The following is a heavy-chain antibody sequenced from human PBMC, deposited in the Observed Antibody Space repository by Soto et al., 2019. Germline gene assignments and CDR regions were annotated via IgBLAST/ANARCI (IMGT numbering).Heavy chain of an antibody. Sequence: EVQLVESGGGLVQPGGSLRLSCAASGFTFSSYWMHWVRQAPGKGLVWVSRINSDGSTTSYADSVKCRFTISRDNAKNTLYLQMNSLRAEDTAVYYCARDWLGGSGSYYEDWGQGTLVTVSS. CDR1: GFTFSSYW. CDR2: INSDGSTT. V-gene: IGHV3-74*01. CDR3: ARDWLGGSGSYYED. J-gene: IGHJ4*02. D-gene: IGHD3-10*01.